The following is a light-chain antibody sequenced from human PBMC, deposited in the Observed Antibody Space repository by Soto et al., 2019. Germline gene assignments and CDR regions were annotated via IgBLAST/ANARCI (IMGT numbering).Light chain of an antibody. CDR2: WAS. V-gene: IGKV4-1*01. CDR1: QSVLYSSNNKNY. J-gene: IGKJ3*01. Sequence: DIVMTQSPDSLAVYLGERATINCKSSQSVLYSSNNKNYLAWYQQKPGQPPKLLIYWASTRESGVPDRFSGSGSGTDFTLTISSRQAEDVAVYYCQQYYSTPSFGPGTKVDIK. CDR3: QQYYSTPS.